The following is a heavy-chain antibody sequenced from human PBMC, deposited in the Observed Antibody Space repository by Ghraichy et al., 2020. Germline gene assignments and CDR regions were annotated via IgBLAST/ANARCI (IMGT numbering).Heavy chain of an antibody. CDR1: GFTFNKYA. J-gene: IGHJ4*02. V-gene: IGHV3-23*01. D-gene: IGHD4-17*01. CDR2: ISTDSRTI. Sequence: LSLTCEASGFTFNKYAMSWVRQPPGKGLEWISPISTDSRTIYYADSVKGRFTISRDNSKNMLYLQMNSLRVDDTAVYYCARGSSRYGDLDEWGQGTLVTVSS. CDR3: ARGSSRYGDLDE.